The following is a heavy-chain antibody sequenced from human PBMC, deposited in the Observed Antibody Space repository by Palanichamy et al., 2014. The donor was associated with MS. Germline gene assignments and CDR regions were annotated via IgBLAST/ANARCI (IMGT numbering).Heavy chain of an antibody. CDR3: ARDNSGDGWYY. CDR1: GFTFRDYW. Sequence: EVQLVESGGGLVQPGGSLRLSCVVSGFTFRDYWMSWVRQAPGKGLEWVANINKDGSEKHYVDSVRGRFPISRDNAKNSLYLQMSSLRVEDTAVYYCARDNSGDGWYYWGQGTLVPVSS. V-gene: IGHV3-7*03. CDR2: INKDGSEK. J-gene: IGHJ4*02. D-gene: IGHD5-24*01.